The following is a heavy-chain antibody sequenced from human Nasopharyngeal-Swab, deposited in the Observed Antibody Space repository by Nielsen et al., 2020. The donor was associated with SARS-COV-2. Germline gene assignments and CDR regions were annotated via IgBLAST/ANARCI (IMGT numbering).Heavy chain of an antibody. CDR3: ARSMYCSSTSCRYYFDY. CDR2: IYYSGST. D-gene: IGHD2-2*01. J-gene: IGHJ4*02. V-gene: IGHV4-31*03. Sequence: LRLSCTVSGGSFSSAGYLWIWIRQHPGKGPEWIGYIYYSGSTYYNPSLKSRVTISVDTSKNHFSLKLSSVTAADTAVYFCARSMYCSSTSCRYYFDYWGQGTLVTVSS. CDR1: GGSFSSAGYL.